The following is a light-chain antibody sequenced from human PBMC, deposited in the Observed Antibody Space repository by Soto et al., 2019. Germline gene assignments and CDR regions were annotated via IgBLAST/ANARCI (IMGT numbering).Light chain of an antibody. V-gene: IGLV3-21*02. CDR3: QVWDTISDHYV. Sequence: SYELTQPPSVSVAPGQTARITCGGNNIESKSVHWYQQRPGQAPVLVIYVDSDRPSGIPDRFSASTSGNTAALTISRVEAGDEADYYCQVWDTISDHYVFGSGTKLTFL. CDR2: VDS. J-gene: IGLJ1*01. CDR1: NIESKS.